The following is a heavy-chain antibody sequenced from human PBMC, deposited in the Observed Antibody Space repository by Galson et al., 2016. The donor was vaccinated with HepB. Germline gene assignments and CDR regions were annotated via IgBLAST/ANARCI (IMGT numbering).Heavy chain of an antibody. CDR1: GFAFSNYA. J-gene: IGHJ4*02. CDR3: ANAPHREPPPPLRD. V-gene: IGHV3-23*01. CDR2: ISGTGRTI. D-gene: IGHD1-14*01. Sequence: SLRLSCAASGFAFSNYAMNWVRQAPGQGLQWVSVISGTGRTIYYADSVKGRFTISRDISKNTVYLQMDSLRVEDTALYYCANAPHREPPPPLRDWGQGTLVTVSS.